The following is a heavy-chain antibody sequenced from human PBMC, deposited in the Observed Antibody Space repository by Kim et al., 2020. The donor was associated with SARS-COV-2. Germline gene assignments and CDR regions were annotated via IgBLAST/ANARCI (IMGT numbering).Heavy chain of an antibody. CDR2: IYPGYSDT. J-gene: IGHJ6*02. CDR3: ARHDSSPYYYYGMDV. CDR1: GYNFTTYW. V-gene: IGHV5-51*01. Sequence: GESLRISCKGSGYNFTTYWIGWVRQMPGKGLEWMGIIYPGYSDTRYSPSFRGQVTISADKSVNAAYLQWNSLKASDTAMYFCARHDSSPYYYYGMDVWGQGTTVTVSS. D-gene: IGHD3-3*01.